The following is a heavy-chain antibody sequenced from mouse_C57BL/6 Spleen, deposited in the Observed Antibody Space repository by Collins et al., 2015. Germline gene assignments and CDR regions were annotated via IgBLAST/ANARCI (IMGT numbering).Heavy chain of an antibody. V-gene: IGHV1-64*01. CDR1: GYTFTSYW. Sequence: QVQLQQPGAELVKPGASVKLSCKASGYTFTSYWMHWVKQRPGQGLEWIGMIHPNSGTATYNEKFKSQATLTVGKSSSTAYMQLSSLTSEDSAVYYCARGHYYGTSREWYFDVWGTGTTVTVSS. CDR2: IHPNSGTA. CDR3: ARGHYYGTSREWYFDV. D-gene: IGHD1-1*01. J-gene: IGHJ1*03.